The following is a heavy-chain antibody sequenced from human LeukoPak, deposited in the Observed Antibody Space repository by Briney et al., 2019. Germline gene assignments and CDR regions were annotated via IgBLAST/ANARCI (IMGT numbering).Heavy chain of an antibody. J-gene: IGHJ4*02. CDR2: ISGSGGST. D-gene: IGHD2-2*01. Sequence: GGSLRLXCAASGFTFSSYAMSWVRQAPGKGLEWVSAISGSGGSTYYADSVKGRFTISRDNSKNTLYLQMNSLRAEDTAVYYCAKESWSVVVPAAPCDYWGQGTLVTVSS. V-gene: IGHV3-23*01. CDR1: GFTFSSYA. CDR3: AKESWSVVVPAAPCDY.